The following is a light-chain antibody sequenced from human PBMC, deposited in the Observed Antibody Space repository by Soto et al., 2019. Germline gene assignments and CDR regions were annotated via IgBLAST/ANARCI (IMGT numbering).Light chain of an antibody. CDR3: QQYDNRPYT. CDR1: QDISNY. J-gene: IGKJ2*01. V-gene: IGKV1-33*01. CDR2: DAS. Sequence: DIQMTQSPSSLSASLGDRVTITCQASQDISNYLNWYQQKPGKAPKLLIYDASNLETGVPSRFSGSGSGTDFTFTISSLQPEDIATYYCQQYDNRPYTFGQGTKLEI.